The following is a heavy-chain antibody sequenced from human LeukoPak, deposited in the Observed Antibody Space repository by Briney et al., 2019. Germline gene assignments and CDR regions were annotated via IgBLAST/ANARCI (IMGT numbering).Heavy chain of an antibody. V-gene: IGHV4-30-2*01. CDR1: GGSISSGGYY. Sequence: SETLSLTCTVSGGSISSGGYYWSWIRQPPGKGLEWIGYIYHSGSTYYNPSLKSRVTISVDRSKNQFSLKLSSVTAADTAVYYCARVAAAGTYWGQGTLDTVSS. J-gene: IGHJ4*02. CDR3: ARVAAAGTY. CDR2: IYHSGST. D-gene: IGHD6-13*01.